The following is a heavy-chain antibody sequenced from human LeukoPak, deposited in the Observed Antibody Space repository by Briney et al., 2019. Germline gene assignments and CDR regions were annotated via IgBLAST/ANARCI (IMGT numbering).Heavy chain of an antibody. CDR2: MNPNSGNT. J-gene: IGHJ3*02. CDR3: ARGFYYGHDAFDI. V-gene: IGHV1-8*01. Sequence: GASVKVSCKSSGYTFTSYDINWVRQATGQGLEWMGWMNPNSGNTGYAQKFQGRVTMTRNTSISTAYMELSSLRSEGTAVYYCARGFYYGHDAFDIWGQGTMVTVSS. D-gene: IGHD3-10*01. CDR1: GYTFTSYD.